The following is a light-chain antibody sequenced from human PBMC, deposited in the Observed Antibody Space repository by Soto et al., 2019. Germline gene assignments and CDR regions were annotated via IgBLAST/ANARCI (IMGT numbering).Light chain of an antibody. J-gene: IGKJ1*01. CDR2: GVS. Sequence: EIVLTQSPGTLSLSPGERATLSCRASQSVSSTYLAWYQQKPGQAPRVLMYGVSTRATGIPDRFSGSGCGTDFTLTISRLEPEDFAVYYCQHYGSSLTFGQGTKVEI. CDR1: QSVSSTY. CDR3: QHYGSSLT. V-gene: IGKV3-20*01.